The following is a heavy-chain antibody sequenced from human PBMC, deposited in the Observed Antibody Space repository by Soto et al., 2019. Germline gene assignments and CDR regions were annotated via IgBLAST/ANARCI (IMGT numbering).Heavy chain of an antibody. Sequence: QVQLQESGPGLVKPSQTLSLTCTVSGGSISSGGYYWSWIRQHPGKGLEWIGYIYYSGSTYFNPSLKSRVTISVDTSKNQFSLKLSSVTAEDTAVYYCARDLKAVAGNNWFDPWGQGTLVTVSS. J-gene: IGHJ5*02. V-gene: IGHV4-31*03. CDR3: ARDLKAVAGNNWFDP. CDR2: IYYSGST. D-gene: IGHD6-19*01. CDR1: GGSISSGGYY.